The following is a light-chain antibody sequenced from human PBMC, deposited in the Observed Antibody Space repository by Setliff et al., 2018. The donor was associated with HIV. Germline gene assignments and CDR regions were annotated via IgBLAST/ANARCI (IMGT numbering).Light chain of an antibody. Sequence: QSVLTQPPSVSGAPGQRVTISCTGSSSNIGAGYDVHWYQQLPGTAPKLLIYGTKFRPSGVPDRFSGSKSGTSASLAITGHQAEDEADYYCQSYDNSLSGSNVFGTGTKVTVL. CDR3: QSYDNSLSGSNV. CDR1: SSNIGAGYD. V-gene: IGLV1-40*01. J-gene: IGLJ1*01. CDR2: GTK.